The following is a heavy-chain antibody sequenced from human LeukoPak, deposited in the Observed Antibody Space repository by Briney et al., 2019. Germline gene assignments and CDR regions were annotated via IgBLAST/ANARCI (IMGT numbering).Heavy chain of an antibody. CDR2: IYYSGST. V-gene: IGHV4-30-4*01. CDR1: GGSISSGDYY. CDR3: ARDSTGYSNPFDY. Sequence: PSETLSLTCTVSGGSISSGDYYWSSIRQPPGKGLEWIGYIYYSGSTYYNPSLKSPVTISVDTYKNQFSLKLSSVTAADTAVYYCARDSTGYSNPFDYWGQGTLVTVSS. J-gene: IGHJ4*02. D-gene: IGHD3-9*01.